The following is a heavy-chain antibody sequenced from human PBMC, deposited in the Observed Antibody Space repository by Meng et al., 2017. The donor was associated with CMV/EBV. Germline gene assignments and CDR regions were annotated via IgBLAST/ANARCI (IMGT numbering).Heavy chain of an antibody. D-gene: IGHD5-24*01. CDR2: IIPIFGTA. V-gene: IGHV1-69*05. CDR1: GGTFSSYA. Sequence: SVKVSCKASGGTFSSYAISWVRQAPGQGLGWMGGIIPIFGTANYAQKFQGRVTITTDESTSTAYMELSSLRSEDTAVYYCASRLQPYYGMDVWGQGTTVTVSS. CDR3: ASRLQPYYGMDV. J-gene: IGHJ6*02.